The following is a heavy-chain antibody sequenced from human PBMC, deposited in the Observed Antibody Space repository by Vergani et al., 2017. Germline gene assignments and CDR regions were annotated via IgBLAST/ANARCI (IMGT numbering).Heavy chain of an antibody. V-gene: IGHV3-30*02. Sequence: QVQLVESGGGVVQPGGSLRLSCAASGFTFSSYGMHWVRQAPGKGLERVAFIRYDGSNKYYADSVKGRFTISRDNSKNTLYLQMNSLRAEDTAVYYCARDPAAYYYYYYMDVWGKGTTVTVSS. J-gene: IGHJ6*03. CDR3: ARDPAAYYYYYYMDV. CDR2: IRYDGSNK. CDR1: GFTFSSYG.